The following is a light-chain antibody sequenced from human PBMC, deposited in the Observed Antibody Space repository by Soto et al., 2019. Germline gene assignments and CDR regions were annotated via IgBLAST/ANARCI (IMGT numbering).Light chain of an antibody. CDR1: SSDVGSYNL. Sequence: QSALTQPASVSGSPGQSITISCTGTSSDVGSYNLVSWYQQHPGKAPKLIIYEGSKGPSGVSNRFSGSKSGNTASLTISGLQAEDEADYYCCSYAGTSTLIFGGGTKVTVL. CDR2: EGS. CDR3: CSYAGTSTLI. V-gene: IGLV2-23*01. J-gene: IGLJ2*01.